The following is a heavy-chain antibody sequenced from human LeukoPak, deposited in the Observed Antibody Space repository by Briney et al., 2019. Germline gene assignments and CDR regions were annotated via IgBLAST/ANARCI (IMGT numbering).Heavy chain of an antibody. V-gene: IGHV3-21*01. D-gene: IGHD1-26*01. CDR2: ISSGSSYI. CDR3: ARQVGVDDAFDI. J-gene: IGHJ3*02. Sequence: KPGGSLRLSCAASGFTFTYAWMSWVRQAPGKGLEWVSSISSGSSYIFYADSVKGRFTISRDNAKNSLYLQMNSLRAEDTAVYYCARQVGVDDAFDIWGQGTMVTISS. CDR1: GFTFTYAW.